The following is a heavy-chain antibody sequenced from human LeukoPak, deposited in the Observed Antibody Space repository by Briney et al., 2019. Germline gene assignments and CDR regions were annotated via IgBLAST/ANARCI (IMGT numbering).Heavy chain of an antibody. D-gene: IGHD1-26*01. CDR2: INWNGGST. Sequence: GGSLRLYCAASGFTFDDYGMSWVRQAPGKGLEWVSGINWNGGSTGYADSVKGRFTISRDNAKNSLYLQMNSLRAEDTALYYCAKGSGSYYFDYWGQGTLVTVSS. V-gene: IGHV3-20*04. J-gene: IGHJ4*02. CDR1: GFTFDDYG. CDR3: AKGSGSYYFDY.